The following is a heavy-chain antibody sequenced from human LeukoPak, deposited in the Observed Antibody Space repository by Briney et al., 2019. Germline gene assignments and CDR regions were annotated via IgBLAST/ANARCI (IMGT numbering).Heavy chain of an antibody. CDR1: GFTFSSYA. V-gene: IGHV3-23*01. CDR2: ISGSGGST. Sequence: GGSLRLSCAASGFTFSSYAMSWVRQAPGKGLEWVSAISGSGGSTYYVDSVKGRFTISRDNSKNTLYLQMNSLRAEDTAVYYCAKDGDIWFGELLPAFDYWGQGTLVTVSS. D-gene: IGHD3-10*01. CDR3: AKDGDIWFGELLPAFDY. J-gene: IGHJ4*02.